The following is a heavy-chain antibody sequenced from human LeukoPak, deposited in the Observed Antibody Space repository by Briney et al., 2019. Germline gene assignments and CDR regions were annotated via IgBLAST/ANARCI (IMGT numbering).Heavy chain of an antibody. CDR3: ARVQLTTVTGYFDY. V-gene: IGHV4-4*07. D-gene: IGHD4-17*01. Sequence: SETPSLTCTVSGGSISSYYWSWIRQPAGKGLEWIGRIYTSGSTNYNPSLKSRVTMSVDTSKNQFSLKLSSVTAADTAVYYCARVQLTTVTGYFDYWGQGTLVTVPS. CDR2: IYTSGST. J-gene: IGHJ4*02. CDR1: GGSISSYY.